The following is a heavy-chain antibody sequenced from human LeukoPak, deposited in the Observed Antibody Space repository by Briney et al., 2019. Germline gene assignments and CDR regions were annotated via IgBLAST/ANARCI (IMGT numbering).Heavy chain of an antibody. D-gene: IGHD6-19*01. CDR1: GFTFSSYA. CDR3: AKDHLPGIVVADRDY. V-gene: IGHV3-23*01. J-gene: IGHJ4*02. CDR2: ISGSGGST. Sequence: GGSLRLSCAASGFTFSSYAMSWVRQAPGKGLEWVSAISGSGGSTYYADSVKGRFTISRDNSKNTLYLQITSLRAEDTGVYYCAKDHLPGIVVADRDYWGQGTLVTVSS.